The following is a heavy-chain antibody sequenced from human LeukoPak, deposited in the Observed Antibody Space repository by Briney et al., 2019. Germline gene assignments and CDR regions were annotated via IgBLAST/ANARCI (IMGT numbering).Heavy chain of an antibody. CDR3: ARDWPGDITGA. CDR2: INTQNGYT. J-gene: IGHJ4*02. D-gene: IGHD1-20*01. CDR1: GYTFSDCG. V-gene: IGHV1-18*01. Sequence: ASVKVSCKASGYTFSDCGISWLRQAPGQGLEYMGWINTQNGYTDYAQKVQGRVTLTTDTSTTTAYMELRGLRSDDTAVYYCARDWPGDITGAWGQGTLLTVSS.